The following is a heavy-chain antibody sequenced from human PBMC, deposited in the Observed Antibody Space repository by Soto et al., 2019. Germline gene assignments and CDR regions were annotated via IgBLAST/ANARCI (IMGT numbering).Heavy chain of an antibody. CDR3: ARDPPYYYGSGSYYPFWY. CDR1: GGSISSGGYY. CDR2: IYYSGST. D-gene: IGHD3-10*01. Sequence: SETLSLTCTVSGGSISSGGYYWSWIRQHPGKGLEWIGYIYYSGSTYYNPSLKSRVTTSVDTSKNQFSLKLSSVTAADTAVYYCARDPPYYYGSGSYYPFWYWGQGTLVTVSS. J-gene: IGHJ4*02. V-gene: IGHV4-31*03.